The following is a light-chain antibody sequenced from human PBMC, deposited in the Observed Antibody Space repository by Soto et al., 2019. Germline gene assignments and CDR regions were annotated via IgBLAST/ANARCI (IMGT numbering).Light chain of an antibody. CDR1: QDISSA. J-gene: IGKJ4*01. V-gene: IGKV1D-13*01. CDR2: DAS. Sequence: IQMTQSPTSLSASVGDRVTISCRASQDISSALAWYQQKPGKAPKLLIYDASGLESGVPSRFSGSGSGTDFTLTISSLQPEDFAAYYCQHFNNYPLTVGGGTKVDIK. CDR3: QHFNNYPLT.